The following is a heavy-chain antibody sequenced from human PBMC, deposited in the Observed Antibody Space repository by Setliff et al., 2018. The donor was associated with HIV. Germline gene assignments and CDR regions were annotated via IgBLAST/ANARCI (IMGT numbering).Heavy chain of an antibody. CDR1: GDSISSSSYY. D-gene: IGHD3-3*01. CDR3: ASQQFGKVLQFLDLFPYYFDF. J-gene: IGHJ4*02. V-gene: IGHV4-39*06. CDR2: VYYSGST. Sequence: SETLSLTCTVSGDSISSSSYYWGRIRQPPGKGLEWIGIVYYSGSTYYTPSRKSRVTISVDTSKNQFALKLYSVTAADTAFYHCASQQFGKVLQFLDLFPYYFDFWGQGMLVTVSS.